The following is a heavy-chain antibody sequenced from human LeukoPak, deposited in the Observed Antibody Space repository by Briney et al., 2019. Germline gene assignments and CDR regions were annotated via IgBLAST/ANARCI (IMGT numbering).Heavy chain of an antibody. CDR3: ARTEYYYDSSGYYGPHAFDI. CDR2: IYYSGST. J-gene: IGHJ3*02. CDR1: GGSISCGGYY. V-gene: IGHV4-31*03. D-gene: IGHD3-22*01. Sequence: PSQTLSLTCTVSGGSISCGGYYWSWIRQHPGKGLEWIGYIYYSGSTYYNPSLKSRVTIAVDTSKNQFSLKLSSVTAADTAVYYCARTEYYYDSSGYYGPHAFDIWGQGTMVTVSS.